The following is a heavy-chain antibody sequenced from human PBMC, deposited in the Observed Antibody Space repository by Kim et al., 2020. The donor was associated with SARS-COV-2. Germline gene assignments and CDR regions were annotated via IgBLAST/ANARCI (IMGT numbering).Heavy chain of an antibody. CDR3: ATRGYTYAQFDY. V-gene: IGHV4-39*01. D-gene: IGHD5-18*01. J-gene: IGHJ4*02. Sequence: HNPSLKSRVTISVDTSKNQFSLKLTSVTAADTAVYYCATRGYTYAQFDYWGQGTLVTVSS.